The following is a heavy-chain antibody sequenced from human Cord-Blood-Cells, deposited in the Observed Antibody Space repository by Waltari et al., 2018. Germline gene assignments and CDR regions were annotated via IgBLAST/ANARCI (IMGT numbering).Heavy chain of an antibody. J-gene: IGHJ4*02. V-gene: IGHV1-2*04. Sequence: QVQLVQSGAEVKKPGASVTVSCTASGYTFTGYYMHWVRQAPGQGLEWMGWINPNSGGTNYAQKLQGWVTMTRDTSISTAYMELSRLRSDDTAVYYCAREYSSSSAGFDYWGQGTLVTVSS. CDR1: GYTFTGYY. CDR3: AREYSSSSAGFDY. D-gene: IGHD6-6*01. CDR2: INPNSGGT.